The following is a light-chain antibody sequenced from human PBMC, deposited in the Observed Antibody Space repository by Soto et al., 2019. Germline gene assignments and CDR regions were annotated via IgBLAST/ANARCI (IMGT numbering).Light chain of an antibody. CDR3: NSFTTTNTYV. CDR2: DVS. Sequence: QSALTQPASVSGSPGQSITFSCTGASSDVGGFDHVSWYQQHPGKVPRLLIYDVSSRPSGVSDRFSGSKSGNTASLTISGLQAEDEADYYCNSFTTTNTYVFGTGTKVTVL. CDR1: SSDVGGFDH. V-gene: IGLV2-14*03. J-gene: IGLJ1*01.